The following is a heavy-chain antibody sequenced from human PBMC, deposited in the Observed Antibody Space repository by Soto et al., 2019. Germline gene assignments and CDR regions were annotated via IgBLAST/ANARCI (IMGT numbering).Heavy chain of an antibody. J-gene: IGHJ4*02. Sequence: PSETLSLTCTVSGGSISSGGYYWSWIRQHPGKGLEWIGYIYYSGSTYYNPSLKSRVTISVDTSKNQFSLKLSSVTAADTAVYYCARQGSYYYGSGSYQTPFDYWGQGTLVTVSS. CDR3: ARQGSYYYGSGSYQTPFDY. D-gene: IGHD3-10*01. CDR2: IYYSGST. CDR1: GGSISSGGYY. V-gene: IGHV4-31*03.